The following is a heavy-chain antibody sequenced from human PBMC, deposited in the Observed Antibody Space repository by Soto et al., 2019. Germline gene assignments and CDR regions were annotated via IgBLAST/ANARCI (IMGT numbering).Heavy chain of an antibody. CDR3: AKRSSSSTFDY. J-gene: IGHJ4*02. Sequence: GGSLRLSCAASGFTFNNYAMNWVRQAPGKGLEWVSTISASGSGTYNGDSVKGRFIISRDNSKNTLYLQMNSLRAEDTAVYYCAKRSSSSTFDYWGQGTLVTVSS. D-gene: IGHD6-6*01. V-gene: IGHV3-23*01. CDR2: ISASGSGT. CDR1: GFTFNNYA.